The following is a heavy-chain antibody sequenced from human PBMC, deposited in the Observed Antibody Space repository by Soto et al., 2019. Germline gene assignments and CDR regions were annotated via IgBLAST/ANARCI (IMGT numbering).Heavy chain of an antibody. CDR2: ISGGGSYI. D-gene: IGHD2-2*01. V-gene: IGHV3-21*06. Sequence: QLVESGGGLVKPGGSLRLSCSASGFTFSDENMSWVRQVPGKGLEWVSAISGGGSYIFYADSVQGRFSISRDNAKNSLVLEMNRLRVEDTAVYYWARGSDCHSTSCFFPPHVWGQGTTVTVSS. CDR3: ARGSDCHSTSCFFPPHV. J-gene: IGHJ6*02. CDR1: GFTFSDEN.